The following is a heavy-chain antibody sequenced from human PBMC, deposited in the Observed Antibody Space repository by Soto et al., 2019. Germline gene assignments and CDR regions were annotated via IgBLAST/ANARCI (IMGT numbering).Heavy chain of an antibody. CDR1: GGTFSNFV. CDR3: ASAPRVNGDTTYENYFDY. V-gene: IGHV1-69*13. D-gene: IGHD2-8*01. J-gene: IGHJ4*03. CDR2: NIPIIGTA. Sequence: ASVKVSCKASGGTFSNFVISWVRQAPGQGLEWMGGNIPIIGTANYAQKFQGRVTIIGDESTGTTYMELTSLRSEDTAVYYCASAPRVNGDTTYENYFDYWRQGTLVTVAS.